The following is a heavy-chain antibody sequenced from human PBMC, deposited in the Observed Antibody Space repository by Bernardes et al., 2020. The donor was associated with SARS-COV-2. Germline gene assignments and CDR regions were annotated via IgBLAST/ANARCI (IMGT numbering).Heavy chain of an antibody. V-gene: IGHV3-74*01. J-gene: IGHJ6*02. CDR2: INSDETTI. CDR3: TRGFRWGMDV. Sequence: GGSLRLSCAASGYSFSTYWMHWVRQAPGKGLVWVSRINSDETTIIYSDSVKGRFTMSRDNAKNTLYLQMNSLRAEDSAVYYCTRGFRWGMDVWGQGTTVTVSS. CDR1: GYSFSTYW. D-gene: IGHD1-26*01.